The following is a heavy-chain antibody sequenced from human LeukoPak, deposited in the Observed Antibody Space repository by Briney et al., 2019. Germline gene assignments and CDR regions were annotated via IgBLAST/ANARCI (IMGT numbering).Heavy chain of an antibody. CDR2: MNPNSGNT. Sequence: ASVKVSCKASGYTFSSYDINWVRQATGQGLEWMGWMNPNSGNTGCAQKFQGRLNMTRNTSISTAYMGLSSLRSEDTAVYYCARRVGSGWPVQHWGQGTLVTVSS. CDR1: GYTFSSYD. J-gene: IGHJ1*01. CDR3: ARRVGSGWPVQH. V-gene: IGHV1-8*01. D-gene: IGHD6-19*01.